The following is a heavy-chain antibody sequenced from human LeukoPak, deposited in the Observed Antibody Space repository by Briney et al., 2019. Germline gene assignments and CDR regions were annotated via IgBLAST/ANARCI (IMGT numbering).Heavy chain of an antibody. D-gene: IGHD3-3*01. CDR1: GDTLTDLS. V-gene: IGHV1-24*01. CDR3: ATEGFNLGVVTFDF. Sequence: ASVKVSCKVSGDTLTDLSMHWVRQTPAKGLEWMGGFDPEDGETIYAQRFQGRVTMTEDTSTDTAYMELSSLRSEDTAVYYCATEGFNLGVVTFDFWGQGTLDTVSS. J-gene: IGHJ4*02. CDR2: FDPEDGET.